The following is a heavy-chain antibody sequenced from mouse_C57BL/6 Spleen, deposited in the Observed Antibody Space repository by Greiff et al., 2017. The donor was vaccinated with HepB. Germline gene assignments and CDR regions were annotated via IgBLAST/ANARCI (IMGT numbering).Heavy chain of an antibody. CDR1: GFTFSDYG. J-gene: IGHJ1*03. CDR2: ISSGSSTI. CDR3: ARSYGSSPWYFDG. D-gene: IGHD1-1*01. V-gene: IGHV5-17*01. Sequence: EVKLVESGGGLVKPGGSLKLSCAASGFTFSDYGMHWVRQAPEKGLEWVAYISSGSSTIYYADTVKGRFTISRDNAKNTLFLQMTSLRSEDTAMYYCARSYGSSPWYFDGWGTGTTVTVSS.